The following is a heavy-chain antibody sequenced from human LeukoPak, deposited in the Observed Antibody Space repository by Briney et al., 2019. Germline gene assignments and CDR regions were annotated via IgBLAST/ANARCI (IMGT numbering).Heavy chain of an antibody. D-gene: IGHD5-18*01. V-gene: IGHV4-30-4*01. CDR2: IYYSGST. J-gene: IGHJ4*02. CDR1: GGSISSGDYY. Sequence: SETLSLTCTVSGGSISSGDYYWSWLRQPPGKGLEWIGYIYYSGSTYYNPSLKSRVTISVDTSKNQFSLKLSSVTAADTAVYYCARGHVDTAMGRFDYWGQGTLVTVSS. CDR3: ARGHVDTAMGRFDY.